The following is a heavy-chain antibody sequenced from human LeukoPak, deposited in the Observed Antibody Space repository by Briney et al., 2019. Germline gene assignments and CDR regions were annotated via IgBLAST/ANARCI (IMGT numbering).Heavy chain of an antibody. CDR1: GFTFSNYD. CDR3: AKDFSSGYYSFDS. Sequence: PGGSLRLPCAASGFTFSNYDMTWVRQAPGKGLEWVSVISGSGGSTYYADSVKGRFTISRDNSKNTLYLQMNSLRAEDTAVYYCAKDFSSGYYSFDSWGQGTLVTVSS. J-gene: IGHJ4*02. D-gene: IGHD3-3*01. V-gene: IGHV3-23*01. CDR2: ISGSGGST.